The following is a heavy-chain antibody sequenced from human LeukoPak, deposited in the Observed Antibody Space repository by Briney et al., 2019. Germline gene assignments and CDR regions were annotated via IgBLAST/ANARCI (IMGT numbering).Heavy chain of an antibody. CDR2: ISGSGGST. V-gene: IGHV3-23*01. D-gene: IGHD6-19*01. CDR1: GFTFSSYA. J-gene: IGHJ4*02. Sequence: GGSLRLSCAASGFTFSSYAMSWLRQAPGKGLEWVSAISGSGGSTYYADSVKGRFTISRDNSKNTLYLQMNSLRAEDTAIYYFAKAISVYISGPFEYWGQGTLDTVPS. CDR3: AKAISVYISGPFEY.